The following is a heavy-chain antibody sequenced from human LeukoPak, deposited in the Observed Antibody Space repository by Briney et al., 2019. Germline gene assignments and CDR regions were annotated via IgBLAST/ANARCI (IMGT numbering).Heavy chain of an antibody. CDR1: GGSISSYY. D-gene: IGHD2-15*01. CDR2: IYYSGST. Sequence: SGPTLVKPSETLSLTCTVSGGSISSYYWSWIRQRPGKGLEWIGYIYYSGSTNYNPSLKSRVTISVDTSKNQFSLKLSSVTAADTAVYYCASGYCSGGSCYEYPDAFDIWGQGTMVTVSS. CDR3: ASGYCSGGSCYEYPDAFDI. J-gene: IGHJ3*02. V-gene: IGHV4-59*01.